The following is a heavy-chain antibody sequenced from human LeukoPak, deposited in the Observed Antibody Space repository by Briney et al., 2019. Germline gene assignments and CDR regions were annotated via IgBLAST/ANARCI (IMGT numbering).Heavy chain of an antibody. Sequence: RASVKVSCKASGYTFATYGITWVRQAPGQGLEWMGWISPYNGNTNYAQKVQGRVTMTTDTSTRTAYMELRSLRSDDTAVYYCARGGGSDSRGVDVWGQGTTVTVSS. D-gene: IGHD5-12*01. CDR3: ARGGGSDSRGVDV. J-gene: IGHJ6*02. CDR2: ISPYNGNT. CDR1: GYTFATYG. V-gene: IGHV1-18*01.